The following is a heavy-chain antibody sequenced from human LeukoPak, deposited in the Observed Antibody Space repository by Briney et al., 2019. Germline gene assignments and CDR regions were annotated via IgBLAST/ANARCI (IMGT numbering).Heavy chain of an antibody. CDR3: ASEGFYDSSGQTVDAFDI. CDR1: GGSISSSSYY. CDR2: IYYSGST. D-gene: IGHD3-22*01. V-gene: IGHV4-31*03. Sequence: SETLSLTCTVSGGSISSSSYYWGWIRQPPGKGLEWIGYIYYSGSTYYNPSLKSRVTISVDTSKNQFSLKLSSVTAADTAVYYCASEGFYDSSGQTVDAFDIWGQGTMVTVSS. J-gene: IGHJ3*02.